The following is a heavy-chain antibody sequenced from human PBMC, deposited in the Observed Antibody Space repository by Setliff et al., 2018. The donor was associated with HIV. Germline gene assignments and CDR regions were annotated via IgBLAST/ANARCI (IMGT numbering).Heavy chain of an antibody. J-gene: IGHJ3*02. CDR2: IYASGHT. D-gene: IGHD3-22*01. Sequence: PSETLSLTCTVSGGSISGGSYYWNWIRQPAGKGLEWIGRIYASGHTNYNPSLESRVTISLDTSKNQFSLKLNSVTAADTAVYYCAREDYYDSSGYAFEIWGQGTMVTVSS. CDR1: GGSISGGSYY. CDR3: AREDYYDSSGYAFEI. V-gene: IGHV4-61*02.